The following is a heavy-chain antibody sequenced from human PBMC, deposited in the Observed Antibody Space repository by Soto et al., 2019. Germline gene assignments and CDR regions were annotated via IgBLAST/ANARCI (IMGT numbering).Heavy chain of an antibody. CDR3: ARELDDYVWGSYPDY. V-gene: IGHV4-31*03. D-gene: IGHD3-16*02. J-gene: IGHJ4*02. Sequence: SETLSLTCTVSGGSISSGGYYWSWIRQHPGKGLEWIGYIYYSGSTYYNPSLKSRVTISVDTSKNQFSLKLSSVTAADTAVYYCARELDDYVWGSYPDYWGQGTLVTVSS. CDR1: GGSISSGGYY. CDR2: IYYSGST.